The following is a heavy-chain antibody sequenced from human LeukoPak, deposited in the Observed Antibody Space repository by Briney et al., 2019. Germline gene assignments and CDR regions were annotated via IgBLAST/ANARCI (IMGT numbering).Heavy chain of an antibody. J-gene: IGHJ4*02. Sequence: TGGSLRLSCAASGFTFSSYGMHWVRQAPGKGLEWVAFIRYDGSNKYYADSVKGRFTISRDNSKNTLYLQMNSLRAEDTAVYYCAKDRGDVVPAAPFDYWGQGTLVTVSS. V-gene: IGHV3-30*02. CDR3: AKDRGDVVPAAPFDY. CDR2: IRYDGSNK. D-gene: IGHD2-2*01. CDR1: GFTFSSYG.